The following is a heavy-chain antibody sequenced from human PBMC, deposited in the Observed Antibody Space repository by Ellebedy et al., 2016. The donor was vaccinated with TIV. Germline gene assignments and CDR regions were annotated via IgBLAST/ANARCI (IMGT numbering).Heavy chain of an antibody. V-gene: IGHV3-15*01. J-gene: IGHJ6*02. CDR1: GMTFKYVW. CDR2: IKGEIEGAST. D-gene: IGHD1/OR15-1a*01. CDR3: ATELRWEHGVDYGMNI. Sequence: GGSLRLSXVASGMTFKYVWMSWVRQAPGKGLEWVGRIKGEIEGASTDNAAPVKGRFTITRDNSKNTLYLQMNSLKIEDTGVYYCATELRWEHGVDYGMNIWGQGTTVTVSS.